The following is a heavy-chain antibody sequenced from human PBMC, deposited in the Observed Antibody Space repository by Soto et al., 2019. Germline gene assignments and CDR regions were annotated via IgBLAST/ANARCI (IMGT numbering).Heavy chain of an antibody. J-gene: IGHJ4*02. CDR3: AKDWCSGTTCYGLEN. CDR2: VSGSSGSK. D-gene: IGHD1-7*01. CDR1: GFTFSSYA. Sequence: EVQLLESGGGLVQPGGSLRLSCAASGFTFSSYAMSWVRQAPGKGLEWVSSVSGSSGSKSYADSVKGRFTISRDNSKSTVYLQMNRLRDEDTAVYFCAKDWCSGTTCYGLENWGQGTLVTVSS. V-gene: IGHV3-23*01.